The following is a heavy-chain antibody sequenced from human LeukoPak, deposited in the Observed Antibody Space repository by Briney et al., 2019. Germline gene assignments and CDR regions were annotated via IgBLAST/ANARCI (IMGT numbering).Heavy chain of an antibody. CDR3: ARDGQFGGYRGFWYFDL. V-gene: IGHV4-59*01. D-gene: IGHD5-12*01. Sequence: PSETLSLTCTVSGGSITNSYWNWIRQPPGKGLEWIGYIHYSGNSNYNSFLKSRVTISVDTSKNQFSLNLNSVTAADTAMYYCARDGQFGGYRGFWYFDLWGRGTLVTVSS. J-gene: IGHJ2*01. CDR1: GGSITNSY. CDR2: IHYSGNS.